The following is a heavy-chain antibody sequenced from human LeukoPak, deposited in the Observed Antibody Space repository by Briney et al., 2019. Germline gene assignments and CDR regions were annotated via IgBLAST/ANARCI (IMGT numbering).Heavy chain of an antibody. D-gene: IGHD6-13*01. CDR3: ARDRSYATRRGMGAVAEDFQH. CDR2: INPNSGGT. Sequence: ASVKVSCKASGYTFTGYYMHWVRQAPGQGLEWMGWINPNSGGTNYAQKFQGWVTMTRDTSISTAYMELSRLRSDDTAVYCCARDRSYATRRGMGAVAEDFQHWGQGTLVTVSS. CDR1: GYTFTGYY. V-gene: IGHV1-2*04. J-gene: IGHJ1*01.